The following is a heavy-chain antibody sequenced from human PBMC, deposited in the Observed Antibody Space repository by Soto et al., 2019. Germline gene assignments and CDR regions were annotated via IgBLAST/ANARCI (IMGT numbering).Heavy chain of an antibody. CDR2: IYSGGST. CDR3: ARDWYSCSGGSCIPYYYGMDV. V-gene: IGHV3-53*01. Sequence: PGGSLRLSCAASGFTVSSNYMSWVRQAPGKGMEWVSVIYSGGSTYYADSVKGRFTISRDNSKNTLYLQMNSLRAEDTAVYYCARDWYSCSGGSCIPYYYGMDVWGQGTTVTVS. CDR1: GFTVSSNY. J-gene: IGHJ6*02. D-gene: IGHD2-15*01.